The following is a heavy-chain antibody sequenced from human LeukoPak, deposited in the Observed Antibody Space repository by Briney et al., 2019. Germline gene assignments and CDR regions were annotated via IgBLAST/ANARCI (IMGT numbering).Heavy chain of an antibody. D-gene: IGHD6-19*01. CDR1: GIIFSSYG. CDR2: IRYDGSNK. V-gene: IGHV3-30*02. CDR3: AKVGSGWYGVDY. Sequence: GGSLRLSCVASGIIFSSYGMHWVRQAPGKGLEWVAFIRYDGSNKYYTDSVKGRFTISRDNSKNTQYLQMNSLRDEDTAVYYCAKVGSGWYGVDYWGQGTLVTVTS. J-gene: IGHJ4*02.